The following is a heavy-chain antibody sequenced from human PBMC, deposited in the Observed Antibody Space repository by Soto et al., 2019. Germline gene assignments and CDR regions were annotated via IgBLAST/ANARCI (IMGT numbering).Heavy chain of an antibody. V-gene: IGHV1-24*01. J-gene: IGHJ6*02. CDR1: GYTLTELS. CDR2: FDPEDGET. D-gene: IGHD2-15*01. CDR3: ATDLSCSGGSCYSGMDV. Sequence: ASVKVSRKVSGYTLTELSMHWVRQAPGKGLEWMGSFDPEDGETIYAQKFQGRVTMTEDTSTDTAYIELSNLRSEDTAVYYCATDLSCSGGSCYSGMDVWGQGTTVTVSS.